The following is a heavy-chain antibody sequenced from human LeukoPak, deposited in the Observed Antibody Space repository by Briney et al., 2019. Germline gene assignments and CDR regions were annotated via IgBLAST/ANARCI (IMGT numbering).Heavy chain of an antibody. CDR1: GYTFTGYY. Sequence: ASVKVSCKASGYTFTGYYMHWVRQAPGQGLEWMGWINPNSGGTNYAQKFQGRVTMTRDTSISTAYMELSRLRSDDTAVYYCARDPLNCSSTSCYRGRLAYNWFDPWGQGTLVTVSS. CDR2: INPNSGGT. CDR3: ARDPLNCSSTSCYRGRLAYNWFDP. J-gene: IGHJ5*02. D-gene: IGHD2-2*02. V-gene: IGHV1-2*02.